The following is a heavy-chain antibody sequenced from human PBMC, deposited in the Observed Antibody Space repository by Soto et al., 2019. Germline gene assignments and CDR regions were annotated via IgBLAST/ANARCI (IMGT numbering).Heavy chain of an antibody. D-gene: IGHD3-10*01. V-gene: IGHV3-15*01. Sequence: GGSLRLSCAASGFTFSNAWMSWVRQAPGKGLEWVGRIKSKTDGGTTDYAAPVKGRFTISRDDSKNTLYLQMNSLKTEDTAVYYCTTYYYGSGSYYIPAFAPFDPWGQGTLVTVSS. CDR2: IKSKTDGGTT. CDR3: TTYYYGSGSYYIPAFAPFDP. CDR1: GFTFSNAW. J-gene: IGHJ5*02.